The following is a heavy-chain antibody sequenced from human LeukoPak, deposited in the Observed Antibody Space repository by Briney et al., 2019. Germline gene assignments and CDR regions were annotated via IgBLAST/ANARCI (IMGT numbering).Heavy chain of an antibody. V-gene: IGHV4-34*01. CDR3: ARIPYSSTSRTGIDY. CDR2: INHSGST. CDR1: GGSFSGYY. J-gene: IGHJ4*02. Sequence: SETLSLTCAVYGGSFSGYYWSWIRQPPGKGLEWIGEINHSGSTNYNPSLKSRVTISVDKSKNQFSLKLSSVTAADTAVYYCARIPYSSTSRTGIDYWGQGTLVTVSS. D-gene: IGHD2-2*01.